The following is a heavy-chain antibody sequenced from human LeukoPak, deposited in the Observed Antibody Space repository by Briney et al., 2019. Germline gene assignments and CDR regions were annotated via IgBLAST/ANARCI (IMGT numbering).Heavy chain of an antibody. Sequence: PSETLSLTCAVYGGSFSGYYWSWIRQPPGKGLEWIGEINHSGSTNYNPSLKSRVTISVDTSKNQFSLKLRSVTAADTAVYYCARGFGTAMDNAFDIWGQGTMVTVSS. CDR3: ARGFGTAMDNAFDI. D-gene: IGHD5-18*01. CDR1: GGSFSGYY. V-gene: IGHV4-34*01. CDR2: INHSGST. J-gene: IGHJ3*02.